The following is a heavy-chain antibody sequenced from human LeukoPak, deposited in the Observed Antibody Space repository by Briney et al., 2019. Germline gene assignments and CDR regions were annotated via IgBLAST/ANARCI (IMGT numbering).Heavy chain of an antibody. J-gene: IGHJ6*04. D-gene: IGHD3-3*01. V-gene: IGHV3-48*04. CDR1: GFTFNTYI. CDR3: ARAPLVFWSGYLGMDV. Sequence: LRLSCEASGFTFNTYIMSWVRQAPGKGLEWLSYISESSSSIYYADSVRGRFTISRDNAKNSLYLQMNSLRAEDTAVYYCARAPLVFWSGYLGMDVWGKGTTVTVSS. CDR2: ISESSSSI.